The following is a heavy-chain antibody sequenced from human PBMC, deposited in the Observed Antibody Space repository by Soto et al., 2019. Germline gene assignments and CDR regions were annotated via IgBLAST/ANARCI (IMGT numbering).Heavy chain of an antibody. CDR2: IDPSDSQT. V-gene: IGHV5-10-1*01. CDR1: GYSFAGYW. CDR3: ARQIYDSDTGPNFQYYFDS. Sequence: GESLKISCKGSGYSFAGYWITWVRQKPGKGLEWMGRIDPSDSQTYYSPSFRGHVTISATTSITTVFLQWSSLRASDTAMYYCARQIYDSDTGPNFQYYFDSWGQGTPVTVSS. D-gene: IGHD3-22*01. J-gene: IGHJ4*02.